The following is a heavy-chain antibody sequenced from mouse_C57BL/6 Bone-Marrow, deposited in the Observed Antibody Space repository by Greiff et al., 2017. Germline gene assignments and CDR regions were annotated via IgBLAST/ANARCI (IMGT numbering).Heavy chain of an antibody. D-gene: IGHD1-1*01. CDR2: IDPSDSYT. V-gene: IGHV1-69*01. CDR3: ARSLIYYYGSSYDY. CDR1: GYTFTSYW. J-gene: IGHJ2*01. Sequence: QVQLQQPGAELVMPGASVKLSCNASGYTFTSYWMHWVKQRPGQGLEWIGEIDPSDSYTNYNQKFKGKSTLTVDKSSSTDYMQISSLTSEDSAAYYCARSLIYYYGSSYDYWGQGTTLTVSA.